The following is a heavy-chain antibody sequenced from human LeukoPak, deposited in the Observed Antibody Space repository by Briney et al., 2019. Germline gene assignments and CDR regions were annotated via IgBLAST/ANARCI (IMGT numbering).Heavy chain of an antibody. Sequence: SETLSLTCTVSGDSINSSDYYWAWIRQPPGEGLQWIGTIYYSGSTYYKSSLKGRLTISVDSSKNQSSLKMISVTAADTGVYYCARHGNWDPFDYWGQGALVTVSS. CDR1: GDSINSSDYY. CDR3: ARHGNWDPFDY. J-gene: IGHJ4*02. CDR2: IYYSGST. V-gene: IGHV4-39*01. D-gene: IGHD7-27*01.